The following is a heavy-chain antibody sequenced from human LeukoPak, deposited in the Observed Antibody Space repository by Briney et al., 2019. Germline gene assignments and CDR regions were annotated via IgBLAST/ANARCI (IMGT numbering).Heavy chain of an antibody. Sequence: SETLSLTCIASGASVNEYYWSWIRQPPGKELECIGYIHYSGSTNYNPSLKSRVTISIDTSKNQFSLKLNSVTAADTAVYYCARRGLNRQNFDYWGQGTLVTVSS. CDR1: GASVNEYY. CDR2: IHYSGST. V-gene: IGHV4-59*08. CDR3: ARRGLNRQNFDY. D-gene: IGHD3-16*01. J-gene: IGHJ4*02.